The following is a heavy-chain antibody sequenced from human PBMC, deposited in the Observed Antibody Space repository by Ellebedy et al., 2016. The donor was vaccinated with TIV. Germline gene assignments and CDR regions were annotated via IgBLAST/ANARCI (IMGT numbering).Heavy chain of an antibody. CDR2: VNGDGSDT. Sequence: PGGSLRLSCAASGLTFSSHWMHWVRQAPGKGLVWVSSVNGDGSDTTYADSVKGRFSISSDTAKNTVYLQMNSLRAEDTAVYYCAKDNSFGYPYYGMDVWGQGTTVTVS. CDR3: AKDNSFGYPYYGMDV. CDR1: GLTFSSHW. D-gene: IGHD2/OR15-2a*01. V-gene: IGHV3-74*01. J-gene: IGHJ6*02.